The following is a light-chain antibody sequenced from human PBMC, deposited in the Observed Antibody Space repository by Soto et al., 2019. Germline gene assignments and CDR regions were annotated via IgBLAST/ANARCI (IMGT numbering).Light chain of an antibody. CDR2: GAS. Sequence: IQLTQSPSSLSASVGDSVTITCRASQGITSYLAWYQQTPGKAPNLLIYGASTLQSGVPSRFSGSGSGTDFTLTINRLQAEDFATYYCQQTRSYPSTFGGGTKVDIK. V-gene: IGKV1-9*01. CDR3: QQTRSYPST. CDR1: QGITSY. J-gene: IGKJ4*01.